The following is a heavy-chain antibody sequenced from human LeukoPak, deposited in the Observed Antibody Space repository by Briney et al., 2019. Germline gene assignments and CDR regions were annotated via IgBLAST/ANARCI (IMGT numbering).Heavy chain of an antibody. V-gene: IGHV1-2*06. J-gene: IGHJ3*02. D-gene: IGHD4-17*01. Sequence: ASVKVSCKASGYTFTGYYMHWVRQAPGQGLEWMGRINPNGGGTNYAQKFQGRVTMTRDTSISTAYMELSRLRSDDTAVYYCALGTTVTYDAFDIWGQGTMVTVSS. CDR1: GYTFTGYY. CDR3: ALGTTVTYDAFDI. CDR2: INPNGGGT.